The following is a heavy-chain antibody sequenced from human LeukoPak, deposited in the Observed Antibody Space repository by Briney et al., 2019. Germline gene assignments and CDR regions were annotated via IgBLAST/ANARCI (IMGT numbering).Heavy chain of an antibody. Sequence: GGSLRLSCAASGFTFSSYGIHWVRQAPGKGLEWVAVISNDGSNKYYADSVKGRFTISRDNSKSTVYLQMNSLRGEDTAVYYCAAGGNELNFDYWGQGTLVTVSS. J-gene: IGHJ4*02. CDR1: GFTFSSYG. CDR3: AAGGNELNFDY. D-gene: IGHD4-23*01. V-gene: IGHV3-30*03. CDR2: ISNDGSNK.